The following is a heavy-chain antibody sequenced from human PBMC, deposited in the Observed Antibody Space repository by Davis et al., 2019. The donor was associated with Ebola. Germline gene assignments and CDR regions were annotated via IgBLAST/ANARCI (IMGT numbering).Heavy chain of an antibody. J-gene: IGHJ6*04. V-gene: IGHV3-66*04. CDR3: ARHDVGGTLHYQYGQDV. CDR1: VITFSSYA. D-gene: IGHD1/OR15-1a*01. CDR2: IDSGGNT. Sequence: GSLRLSCTDSVITFSSYAMTWVRQAPGKGLECVSGIDSGGNTYYADSVTGRFSISRDNSKNTLYLQMNTLRAEDTAVYYCARHDVGGTLHYQYGQDVWGTGTTVTVSS.